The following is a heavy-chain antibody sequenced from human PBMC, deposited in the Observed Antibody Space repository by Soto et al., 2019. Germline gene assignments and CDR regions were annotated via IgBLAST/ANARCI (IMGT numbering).Heavy chain of an antibody. J-gene: IGHJ4*02. V-gene: IGHV5-51*01. CDR3: ARHSIAVAGVDY. CDR1: GYSVSSYW. Sequence: PGESVKISCKGSGYSVSSYWRGWVRQMPGKGLEWMGIIYPGGSDTRYSPSFQGQVTISADKSISTAYLQWSSLKASDTAMYYCARHSIAVAGVDYWGQGTLVTVSS. CDR2: IYPGGSDT. D-gene: IGHD6-19*01.